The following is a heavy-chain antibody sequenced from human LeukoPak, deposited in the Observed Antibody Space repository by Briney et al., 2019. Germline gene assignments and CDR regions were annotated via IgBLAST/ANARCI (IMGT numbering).Heavy chain of an antibody. CDR3: ARDTTIFGVVTWYYYYGMDV. V-gene: IGHV1-18*01. CDR2: ISAYNGKT. CDR1: GYTFTSYG. D-gene: IGHD3-3*01. J-gene: IGHJ6*02. Sequence: ASVKVSCKASGYTFTSYGIRWVRQAPGQGLEWMGWISAYNGKTNYAQKLQGRVTMATDTSTSTAYMELRSLRSDDTAVYHCARDTTIFGVVTWYYYYGMDVWGQGTTVTVSS.